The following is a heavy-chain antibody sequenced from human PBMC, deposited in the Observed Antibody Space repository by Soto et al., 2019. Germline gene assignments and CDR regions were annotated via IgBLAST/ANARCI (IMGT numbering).Heavy chain of an antibody. Sequence: SETLSLTCTVSGGSISSGDYYWRWIRQPPGKGLEWLGYIYYSGSTYYNPSLKSRVTISVDPSKNQFSLKLSSVTAADTAVYYCARERSTGAFDIWGQGTMVTVSS. D-gene: IGHD3-10*01. CDR2: IYYSGST. CDR1: GGSISSGDYY. V-gene: IGHV4-30-4*01. CDR3: ARERSTGAFDI. J-gene: IGHJ3*02.